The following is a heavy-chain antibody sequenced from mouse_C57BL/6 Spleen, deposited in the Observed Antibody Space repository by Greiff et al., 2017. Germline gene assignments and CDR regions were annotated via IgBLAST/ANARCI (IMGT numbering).Heavy chain of an antibody. Sequence: QVQLQQSGPELVKPGASVKISCKASGYSFTSYYIHWVKQRPGQGLEWIGWIYPGSGNTKYNEKFKGKATLTADTSSSTAYMQLSSLTSEDSAVYYCARVTPYYGSSSYAMDYWGQGTSVTVSS. CDR1: GYSFTSYY. V-gene: IGHV1-66*01. D-gene: IGHD1-1*01. J-gene: IGHJ4*01. CDR2: IYPGSGNT. CDR3: ARVTPYYGSSSYAMDY.